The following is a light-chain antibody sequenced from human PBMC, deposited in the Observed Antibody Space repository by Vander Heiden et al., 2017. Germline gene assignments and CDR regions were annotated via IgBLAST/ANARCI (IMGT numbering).Light chain of an antibody. J-gene: IGLJ2*01. CDR2: QDS. V-gene: IGLV3-1*01. Sequence: LTHPPEVSVSPGQTASITCSGDKLGDKYAYWYQQKPGQSPVLVIYQDSKRPSGIPERFSGSNSGNTATLTISGTHTMDEADYYCQAWDSFVVFGGGTKLTVL. CDR1: KLGDKY. CDR3: QAWDSFVV.